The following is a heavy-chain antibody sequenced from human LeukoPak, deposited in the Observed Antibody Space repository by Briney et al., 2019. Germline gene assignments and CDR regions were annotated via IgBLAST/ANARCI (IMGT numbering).Heavy chain of an antibody. D-gene: IGHD3-3*01. V-gene: IGHV4-61*02. J-gene: IGHJ6*03. CDR2: IYTSGST. Sequence: PSETLSLTCIVSGGSISSGSYYWSWIRQPAGKGLEWIVRIYTSGSTNYNPSLKSRVTISVDTSKNQFSLKLSSVTAADTAVYYCARDKSGTYDFWSGGKDYYYYYMDVWGKGTTVTVSS. CDR3: ARDKSGTYDFWSGGKDYYYYYMDV. CDR1: GGSISSGSYY.